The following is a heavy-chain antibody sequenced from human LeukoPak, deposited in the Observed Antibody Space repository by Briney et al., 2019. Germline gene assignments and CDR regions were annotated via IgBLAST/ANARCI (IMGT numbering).Heavy chain of an antibody. Sequence: SETLSLTCTVSGGSISSNSYYWGWIRQPPGKGLEWIGTIYYSGSTYYNPSLKSRVTISVDTSKNQFSLKLSSVTAADTAVYYCARRGSIAAAGTAETWGQGTLVTVSS. CDR1: GGSISSNSYY. J-gene: IGHJ5*02. D-gene: IGHD6-13*01. V-gene: IGHV4-39*01. CDR3: ARRGSIAAAGTAET. CDR2: IYYSGST.